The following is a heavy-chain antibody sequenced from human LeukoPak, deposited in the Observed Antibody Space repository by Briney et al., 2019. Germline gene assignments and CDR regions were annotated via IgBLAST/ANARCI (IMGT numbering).Heavy chain of an antibody. CDR3: AKDRIPRSVVPAAPPQLGWFDP. V-gene: IGHV3-23*01. Sequence: GGSLRLSCAASGFTFSSYAMSWVRQAPGKGLEWVSAISGSGGSTYYADSVKGRFTISRDNSKNTLYLQMNSLRAEDTAVYYCAKDRIPRSVVPAAPPQLGWFDPWGQGTLVTVSS. D-gene: IGHD2-2*01. CDR1: GFTFSSYA. CDR2: ISGSGGST. J-gene: IGHJ5*02.